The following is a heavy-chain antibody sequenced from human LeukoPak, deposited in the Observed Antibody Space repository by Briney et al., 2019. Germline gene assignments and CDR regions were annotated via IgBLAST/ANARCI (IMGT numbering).Heavy chain of an antibody. CDR3: AKHGRYDSSGYYSDPYYFDY. CDR2: ISGSGGST. D-gene: IGHD3-22*01. Sequence: GGSLKLSCEASGFTFSSYVMNWVRQAPGKGLEWVSAISGSGGSTYYADSVKGRFTISRDNSKNTLYLQMNSLRAEDTAVYYCAKHGRYDSSGYYSDPYYFDYWGQGTLVTVSS. V-gene: IGHV3-23*01. CDR1: GFTFSSYV. J-gene: IGHJ4*02.